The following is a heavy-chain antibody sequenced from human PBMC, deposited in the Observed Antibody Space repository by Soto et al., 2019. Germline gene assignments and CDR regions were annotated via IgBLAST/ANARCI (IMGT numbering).Heavy chain of an antibody. CDR2: IWYDGSNK. CDR1: GFTFSSYG. V-gene: IGHV3-33*01. J-gene: IGHJ4*02. D-gene: IGHD5-12*01. Sequence: GGSLRLSCAASGFTFSSYGMHWVRQAPGKGLEWVAVIWYDGSNKYYADSVKGRFTISRDNSKNTLYLQMNSLRAEDTAVYYCARVPNRYSGYEFDYWGQGTLVTVSS. CDR3: ARVPNRYSGYEFDY.